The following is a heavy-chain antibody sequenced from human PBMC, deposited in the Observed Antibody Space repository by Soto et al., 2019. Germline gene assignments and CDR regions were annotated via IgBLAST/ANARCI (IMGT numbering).Heavy chain of an antibody. CDR3: AREVQQWLAVDY. J-gene: IGHJ4*02. CDR2: ISAYNGNT. D-gene: IGHD6-19*01. V-gene: IGHV1-18*01. Sequence: ASVKVSCKASGYTFASYAISWMRQAPGQGLEWMGWISAYNGNTNYAQKLQGRVTMTTDTSTSTAYMELRSLRSDDTAVYYCAREVQQWLAVDYWGQGTLVTVSS. CDR1: GYTFASYA.